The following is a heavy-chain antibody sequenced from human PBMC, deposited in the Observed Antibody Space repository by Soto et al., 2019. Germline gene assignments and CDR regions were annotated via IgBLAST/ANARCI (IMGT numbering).Heavy chain of an antibody. V-gene: IGHV3-33*01. Sequence: GGSLRLSCAASGFTFSSYGMHWVRQAPGKGLEWVAVIWYDGSNKYYADSVKGRFTISRDNSKNTLYLQMNSLRAEGTAVYYCAREQHDPYDASGYYFNWFDPWGQGTLVTVSS. CDR3: AREQHDPYDASGYYFNWFDP. D-gene: IGHD3-22*01. J-gene: IGHJ5*02. CDR1: GFTFSSYG. CDR2: IWYDGSNK.